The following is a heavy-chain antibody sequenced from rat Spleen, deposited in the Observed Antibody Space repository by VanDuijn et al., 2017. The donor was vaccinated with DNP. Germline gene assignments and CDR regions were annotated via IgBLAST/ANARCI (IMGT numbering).Heavy chain of an antibody. CDR3: ASLYYYSIAPFDY. D-gene: IGHD1-2*01. CDR1: GFTFSNYD. J-gene: IGHJ2*01. Sequence: EVQLVESGGGLVQPGRSLKLSCAASGFTFSNYDMAWVRQAPTKGLEWVASISPSGGSTYYRDSVKGRFTVSRDNAKSSLYLQMDSLRSEDTATYYCASLYYYSIAPFDYWGQGVMVTVSS. V-gene: IGHV5-25*01. CDR2: ISPSGGST.